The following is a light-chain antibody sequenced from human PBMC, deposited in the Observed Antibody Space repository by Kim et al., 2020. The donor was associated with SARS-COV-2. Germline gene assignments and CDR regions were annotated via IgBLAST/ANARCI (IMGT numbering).Light chain of an antibody. CDR3: QKYNTAPRT. J-gene: IGKJ1*01. Sequence: DIQMTQSPSSLSASVGDGVTISCRASQGISNYLAWYQQKPGQAPKLLIYAASALQFGVSSRFNGSGSGTDFTLTISDLQPEDVATYSCQKYNTAPRTFGHGTKVDIK. CDR1: QGISNY. CDR2: AAS. V-gene: IGKV1-27*01.